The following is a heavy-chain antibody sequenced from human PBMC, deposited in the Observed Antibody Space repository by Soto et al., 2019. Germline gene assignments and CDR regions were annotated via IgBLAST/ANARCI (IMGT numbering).Heavy chain of an antibody. V-gene: IGHV1-2*02. D-gene: IGHD4-17*01. J-gene: IGHJ4*02. Sequence: ASVKVSCKASGYIFSDYYIHWVRQAPGQGLEWMGWINPDSGGTKYTQQFKGRVTMTRDTSISTAYMELSGMRSDDTAVYYCARKVRDYNFDYWGQGTLVTVSS. CDR3: ARKVRDYNFDY. CDR1: GYIFSDYY. CDR2: INPDSGGT.